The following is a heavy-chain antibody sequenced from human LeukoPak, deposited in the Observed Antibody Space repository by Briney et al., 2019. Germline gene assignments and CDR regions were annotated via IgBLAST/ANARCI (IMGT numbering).Heavy chain of an antibody. Sequence: PSETLSLTCTVSGGSISSYYWSWIRQPPGKGLEWIGYIYYSGNTSYNPSLKSRVTISIDTSKNQFSLKLSSVTAADTAVYYCARNTYFDYWGQGTLVSVSS. V-gene: IGHV4-59*01. CDR3: ARNTYFDY. J-gene: IGHJ4*02. CDR1: GGSISSYY. CDR2: IYYSGNT.